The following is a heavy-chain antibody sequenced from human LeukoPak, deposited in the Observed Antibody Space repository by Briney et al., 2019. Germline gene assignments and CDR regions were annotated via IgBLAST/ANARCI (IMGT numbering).Heavy chain of an antibody. V-gene: IGHV1-18*01. CDR3: AREGGYSSSWSNWFDP. J-gene: IGHJ5*02. CDR1: GYTFTSYG. D-gene: IGHD6-13*01. CDR2: ISAYNGNT. Sequence: ASVKVSCKASGYTFTSYGISWVRQAPGQGLEWMGWISAYNGNTNYAQKLQGRVTMTTDTSTSTAYMELRSLRSDDTAVYHCAREGGYSSSWSNWFDPWGQGTLVTVSS.